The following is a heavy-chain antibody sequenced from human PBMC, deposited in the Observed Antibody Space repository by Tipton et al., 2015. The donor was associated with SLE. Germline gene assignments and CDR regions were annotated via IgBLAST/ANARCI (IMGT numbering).Heavy chain of an antibody. J-gene: IGHJ3*02. V-gene: IGHV3-9*01. CDR1: GFTFDDYA. CDR2: ISWNSGSI. CDR3: AKDDYYGSGSPLGAFDI. D-gene: IGHD3-10*01. Sequence: SLRLSCAASGFTFDDYAMHWVRQAPGKGLVWVPGISWNSGSIGYADSVKGRFTISRDNAKNSLYLQMNSLRAEDTALYYCAKDDYYGSGSPLGAFDIWGQGTMVTVSP.